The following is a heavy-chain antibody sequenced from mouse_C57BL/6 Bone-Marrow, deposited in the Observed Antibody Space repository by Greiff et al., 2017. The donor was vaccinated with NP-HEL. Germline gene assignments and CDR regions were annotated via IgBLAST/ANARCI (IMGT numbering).Heavy chain of an antibody. J-gene: IGHJ4*01. Sequence: EVQLVESGGGLVQPGGSMKLSCVASGFTFSHYWMNWVRQSPEKGLEWVAQIRLKSDNYATHYAESVKGRFTISRDDSKSSVYLQMNNLRAEDTGIYYCTGQFWDCYYAMDYWGQGTSVTVSS. CDR2: IRLKSDNYAT. D-gene: IGHD4-1*01. V-gene: IGHV6-3*01. CDR3: TGQFWDCYYAMDY. CDR1: GFTFSHYW.